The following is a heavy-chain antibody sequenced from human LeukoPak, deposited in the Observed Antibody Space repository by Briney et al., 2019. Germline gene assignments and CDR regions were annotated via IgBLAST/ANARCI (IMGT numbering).Heavy chain of an antibody. V-gene: IGHV5-51*01. CDR1: GYSFTSYW. CDR3: ATSPGYGDYFGWFDP. CDR2: IYPGDSDT. Sequence: GESLKISCKGSGYSFTSYWIAWVRQMPGKGLEWMGIIYPGDSDTRYSPSFQGQVTISADKSISTAYLQWSSLKASNTAMYYCATSPGYGDYFGWFDPWGQGTLVTVSS. J-gene: IGHJ5*02. D-gene: IGHD4-17*01.